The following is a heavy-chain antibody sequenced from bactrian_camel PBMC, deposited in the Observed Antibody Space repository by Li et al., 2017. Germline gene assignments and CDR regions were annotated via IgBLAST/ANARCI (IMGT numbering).Heavy chain of an antibody. CDR3: AADLGPCQVRGRNLVPRPTTFGY. CDR1: TYVFSGSFC. J-gene: IGHJ6*01. V-gene: IGHV3S1*01. Sequence: VQLVESGGGSVQAGGSLRLSCATSTYVFSGSFCMGWFRQAPGKQREGVAAIYTRDGTAHYADSVKGRFTISHDNANDTTFLQMNSLKPEDTAMYYCAADLGPCQVRGRNLVPRPTTFGYWGQGTQVTVS. D-gene: IGHD1*01. CDR2: IYTRDGTA.